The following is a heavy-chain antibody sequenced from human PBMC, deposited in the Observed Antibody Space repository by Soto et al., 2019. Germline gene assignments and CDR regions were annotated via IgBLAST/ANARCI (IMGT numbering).Heavy chain of an antibody. V-gene: IGHV3-23*01. CDR3: AKDRSENFWVYYYAMDV. J-gene: IGHJ6*02. CDR1: GFNFGAYA. Sequence: GGSLRLSCEASGFNFGAYAMSWVRQAPGKGLEWVSGISGSSSGTYYTDSVKGRFTISRDNSRNTVYLQMNSLRGEDTAVYYCAKDRSENFWVYYYAMDVWGQGTAVTVSS. D-gene: IGHD6-19*01. CDR2: ISGSSSGT.